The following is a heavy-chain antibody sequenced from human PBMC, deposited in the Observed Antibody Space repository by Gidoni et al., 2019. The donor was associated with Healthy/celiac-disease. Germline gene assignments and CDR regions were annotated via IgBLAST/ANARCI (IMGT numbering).Heavy chain of an antibody. D-gene: IGHD6-19*01. Sequence: EVQLVESGGGVVRPGGSLRLSCAASGFPFDDYGMSWVRQAQGKGLEWVSGINWNGGSTGYADSVKGRFTISRDNAKNSLYLQMNSLRAEDTALYHCARGGGYSSGWYAFDIWGQGTMVTVSS. V-gene: IGHV3-20*01. CDR3: ARGGGYSSGWYAFDI. CDR2: INWNGGST. CDR1: GFPFDDYG. J-gene: IGHJ3*02.